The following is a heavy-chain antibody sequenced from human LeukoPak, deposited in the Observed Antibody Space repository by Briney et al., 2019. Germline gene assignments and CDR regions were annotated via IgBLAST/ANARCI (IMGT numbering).Heavy chain of an antibody. CDR3: ARTDDYDWRVFDY. D-gene: IGHD4-17*01. J-gene: IGHJ4*02. CDR2: IYHSGRN. CDR1: GDSITSTNW. Sequence: PSETLSLTCAVSGDSITSTNWWSWVRQPPGKGLEWLGEIYHSGRNNYNPSLKSRATISVDKSKNQFSLKLNSVSAADTAVYFCARTDDYDWRVFDYWGQGILVTVSS. V-gene: IGHV4-4*02.